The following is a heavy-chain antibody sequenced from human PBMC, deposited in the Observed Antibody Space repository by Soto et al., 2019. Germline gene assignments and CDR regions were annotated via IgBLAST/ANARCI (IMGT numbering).Heavy chain of an antibody. CDR2: INPNSGGT. J-gene: IGHJ4*02. CDR3: ATTGLVVVTASAFDY. V-gene: IGHV1-2*02. Sequence: QVQLVQSGAEVKKPGASVKVSCKASGYTFTGYYMHWVRQAPGQGLEWMGWINPNSGGTNYAQKFQGRVTMTRDTSISTAYMELSRLRSADTAVYYCATTGLVVVTASAFDYWGQGPVVPVSS. CDR1: GYTFTGYY. D-gene: IGHD2-21*02.